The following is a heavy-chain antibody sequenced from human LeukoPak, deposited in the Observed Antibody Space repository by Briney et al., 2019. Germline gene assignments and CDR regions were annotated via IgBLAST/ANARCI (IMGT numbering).Heavy chain of an antibody. V-gene: IGHV3-7*01. Sequence: GGSLRLSCAASGFTFSGSTMNWVRQAPGKGLEWVANIKQDGSEKYYVGSVKGRFTISRDNAKNSLYLQMNSLRAEDTAVYYCARDPWYSSGWYGAFDIWGQGTMVTVSS. CDR1: GFTFSGST. D-gene: IGHD6-19*01. CDR3: ARDPWYSSGWYGAFDI. J-gene: IGHJ3*02. CDR2: IKQDGSEK.